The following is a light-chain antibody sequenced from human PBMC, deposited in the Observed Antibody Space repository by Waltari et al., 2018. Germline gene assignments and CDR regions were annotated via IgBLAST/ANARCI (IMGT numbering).Light chain of an antibody. CDR3: TSYTSSSSLV. Sequence: QSALTQPASVSGSPGQSITISCTGTSSDVGGYNYVPWYQQHPGKAPKLMIYDDSNRPSGVSNRFSGSKSGNTASLTISGLQAEDEADYYCTSYTSSSSLVFGTGTKVTVL. J-gene: IGLJ1*01. CDR2: DDS. CDR1: SSDVGGYNY. V-gene: IGLV2-14*01.